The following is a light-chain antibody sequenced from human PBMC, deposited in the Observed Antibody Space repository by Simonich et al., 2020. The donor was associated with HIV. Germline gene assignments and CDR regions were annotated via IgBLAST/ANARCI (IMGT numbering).Light chain of an antibody. V-gene: IGKV1-33*01. Sequence: DIQMTQSSSILSASVGDRVTLTCRASQSISSWLAWYQQKPGKAPKLLIYDASNLETGVPSRFSGSGSGTDFTFTISSLQPEDIATYYCQQYDNLPLTFGGGTKVEIK. CDR2: DAS. CDR1: QSISSW. J-gene: IGKJ4*01. CDR3: QQYDNLPLT.